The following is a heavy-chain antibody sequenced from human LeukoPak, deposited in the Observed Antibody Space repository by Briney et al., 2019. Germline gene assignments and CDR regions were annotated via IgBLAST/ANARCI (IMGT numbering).Heavy chain of an antibody. CDR2: IKEDGSEK. V-gene: IGHV3-7*01. CDR1: GFTFSSYW. CDR3: ARERPSQYYYYGMDV. J-gene: IGHJ6*02. Sequence: GGSLRLSCAASGFTFSSYWMSWVRQAPGKGLEWVANIKEDGSEKYYVDSVKGRFSISRDNAKISLCLQMNSLRAEDTAVYYCARERPSQYYYYGMDVWGQGATVTVSS.